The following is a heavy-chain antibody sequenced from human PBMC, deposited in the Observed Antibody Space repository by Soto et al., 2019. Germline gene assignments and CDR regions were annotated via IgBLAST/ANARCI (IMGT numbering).Heavy chain of an antibody. V-gene: IGHV4-31*03. D-gene: IGHD4-17*01. CDR1: GGSISSGGYY. Sequence: QVQLQESGPGLVKPSQTLSLTCTVSGGSISSGGYYWSWIRQHPGKGLERIGYIYYSGSTYYNPSLKSRVTISVDTSKNQFSLKLSSVTAADTAVYYCARDVGYGDTEHHLFDYWGQGTLVTVSS. CDR3: ARDVGYGDTEHHLFDY. J-gene: IGHJ4*02. CDR2: IYYSGST.